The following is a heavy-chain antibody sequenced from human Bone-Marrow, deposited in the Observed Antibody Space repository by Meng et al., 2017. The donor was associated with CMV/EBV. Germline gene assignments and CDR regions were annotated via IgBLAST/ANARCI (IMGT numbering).Heavy chain of an antibody. CDR2: ISWNSGSI. Sequence: GGSLRLSCAASGITFDDYAMHWVRQAPGKGLEWVSGISWNSGSIGYADSVKGRFTISRDNAKNSLYLQMNSLRAEDTALYYCAKDAAVIPLYYFDYWGQGTLVTVSS. V-gene: IGHV3-9*01. J-gene: IGHJ4*02. CDR3: AKDAAVIPLYYFDY. CDR1: GITFDDYA. D-gene: IGHD3-16*02.